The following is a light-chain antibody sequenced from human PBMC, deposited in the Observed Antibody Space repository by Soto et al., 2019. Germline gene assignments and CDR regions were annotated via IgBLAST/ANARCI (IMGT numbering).Light chain of an antibody. V-gene: IGLV2-14*01. Sequence: QSALTQPASVSGSPGQSITISCTGTSSDVGGYNYVSWYQQHPGKAPKLMIYDVSDRPSGVSNRFSGSKSGNTASLTISGLQAEDDADYYCSSYTSDSTLVVFGGGTKLTVL. J-gene: IGLJ2*01. CDR1: SSDVGGYNY. CDR2: DVS. CDR3: SSYTSDSTLVV.